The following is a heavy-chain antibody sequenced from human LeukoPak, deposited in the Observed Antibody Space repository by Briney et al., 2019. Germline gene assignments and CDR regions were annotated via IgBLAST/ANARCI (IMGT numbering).Heavy chain of an antibody. J-gene: IGHJ4*02. Sequence: PSETLSLTCTVSGGSISSGDYYWSWIRQPPGKGLEWIGYIYYSGSTYYNPSLKSRVTISVDTSKNQFSLKLSSVTAADTAAYYCARDRRYSGYDWGSHFDYWGQGTLVTVSS. CDR2: IYYSGST. D-gene: IGHD5-12*01. CDR1: GGSISSGDYY. V-gene: IGHV4-30-4*01. CDR3: ARDRRYSGYDWGSHFDY.